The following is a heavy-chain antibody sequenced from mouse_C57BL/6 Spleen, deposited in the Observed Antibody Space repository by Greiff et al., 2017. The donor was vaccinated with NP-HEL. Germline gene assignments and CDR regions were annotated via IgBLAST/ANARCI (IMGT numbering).Heavy chain of an antibody. D-gene: IGHD2-3*01. V-gene: IGHV1-26*01. CDR3: ARTLKGVYDGYYLGFAY. CDR1: GYTFTDYY. Sequence: EVQLQQSGPELVKPGASVKISCKASGYTFTDYYMNWVKQSHGKSLEWIGDINPNNGGTSYNQKFKGKATLTVDKSSSTAYMELRSLTSEDSAVYYCARTLKGVYDGYYLGFAYWGQGTLVTVSA. J-gene: IGHJ3*01. CDR2: INPNNGGT.